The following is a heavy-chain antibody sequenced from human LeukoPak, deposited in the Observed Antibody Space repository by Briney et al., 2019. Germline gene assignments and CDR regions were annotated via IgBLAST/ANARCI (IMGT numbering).Heavy chain of an antibody. CDR2: ISYDGTNK. J-gene: IGHJ4*02. V-gene: IGHV3-30*03. Sequence: GGSLRLSCAASGFTFSSYGMHWVRQAPGKGLEWVAIISYDGTNKYYADSVKGRFTISRDNAKNTLYLQMNSLRAEDTAVYYCARALGSPLDFWGQGTLVTVSS. D-gene: IGHD1-26*01. CDR1: GFTFSSYG. CDR3: ARALGSPLDF.